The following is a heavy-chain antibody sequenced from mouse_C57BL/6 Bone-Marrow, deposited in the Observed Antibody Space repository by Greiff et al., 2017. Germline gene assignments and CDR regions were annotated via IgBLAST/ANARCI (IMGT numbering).Heavy chain of an antibody. CDR3: ARSHYGSSWFAY. Sequence: QVQLQQPGAELVMPGASVKLSCKASGYTFTSYWMHWVKQRPGQGLEWIGEIDPSDSYTNYNQKFKGKSTLTVDKSSSTAYMQLISLTYENSAVYYCARSHYGSSWFAYWGQGTLVTVSA. V-gene: IGHV1-69*01. D-gene: IGHD1-1*01. CDR2: IDPSDSYT. CDR1: GYTFTSYW. J-gene: IGHJ3*01.